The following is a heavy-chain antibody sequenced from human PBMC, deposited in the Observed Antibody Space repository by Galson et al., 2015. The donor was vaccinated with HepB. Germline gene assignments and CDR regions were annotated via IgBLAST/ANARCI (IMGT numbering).Heavy chain of an antibody. D-gene: IGHD5-12*01. CDR1: GFTCSSYA. CDR2: ITGSGGNI. Sequence: SLRLSCAASGFTCSSYAMSCVRQAPGKGLEWVSGITGSGGNIYYANSVKGRFTIPRDNSKTTLYLQMNSLRAEDTAVYYCAKDGYIVATQIYGMDVWGQGTTVTVSS. CDR3: AKDGYIVATQIYGMDV. V-gene: IGHV3-23*01. J-gene: IGHJ6*02.